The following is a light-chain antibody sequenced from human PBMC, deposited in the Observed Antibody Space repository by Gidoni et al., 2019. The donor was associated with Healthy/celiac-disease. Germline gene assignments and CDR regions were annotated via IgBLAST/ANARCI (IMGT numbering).Light chain of an antibody. J-gene: IGLJ2*01. Sequence: SYVLTQPPSVSVAPGKTARITCGGNNIGSKSVHWYQQKPGQAPVLVIYYDSDRPSGIPERFSGSNSGNTATLTISRVEAGDEADYYCQVWDSSSDRGFGGGTKLTVL. V-gene: IGLV3-21*04. CDR3: QVWDSSSDRG. CDR2: YDS. CDR1: NIGSKS.